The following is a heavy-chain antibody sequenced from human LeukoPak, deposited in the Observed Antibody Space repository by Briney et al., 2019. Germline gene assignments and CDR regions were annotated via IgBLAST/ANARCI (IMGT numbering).Heavy chain of an antibody. V-gene: IGHV1-2*02. Sequence: ASVKVSCKASGYTFTGYYMHWVRQAPGQGLEWMGWINPNSGGTNYAQKFQGRVTITRNTSISTAYMELSSLRSEDTAMYYCASKDSSGWYEEAWGQGTLVTVSS. CDR2: INPNSGGT. J-gene: IGHJ5*02. CDR3: ASKDSSGWYEEA. D-gene: IGHD6-19*01. CDR1: GYTFTGYY.